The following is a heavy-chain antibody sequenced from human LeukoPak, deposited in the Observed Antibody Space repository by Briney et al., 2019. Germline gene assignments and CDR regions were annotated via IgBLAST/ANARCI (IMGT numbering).Heavy chain of an antibody. CDR2: IYYSGST. V-gene: IGHV4-31*03. CDR3: AREVAYGDYGFDY. D-gene: IGHD4-17*01. J-gene: IGHJ4*02. CDR1: GGSISSGGYY. Sequence: SETLSLTCTVSGGSISSGGYYWRWIRQHPGKGLEWIGYIYYSGSTYYNPSLKSRVTISVDTSRNQFSLKLSSVTAADTAVYYCAREVAYGDYGFDYWGQGTLVTVSS.